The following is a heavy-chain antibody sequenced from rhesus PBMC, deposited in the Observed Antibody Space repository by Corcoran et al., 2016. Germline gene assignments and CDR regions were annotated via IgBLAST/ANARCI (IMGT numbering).Heavy chain of an antibody. CDR1: GGSISSNF. V-gene: IGHV4-173*01. CDR2: ISGSGGST. Sequence: QLQLQESGPGLVKPSETLSLTCAVSGGSISSNFWSWIRQPPGKGLEWMGRISGSGGSTDYNPSLKSRVTVSTDTAKIQFSLKLTSMTDADTAVYYCASGGYNFWTGYYLAYWGQGVLVTVSS. J-gene: IGHJ4*01. CDR3: ASGGYNFWTGYYLAY. D-gene: IGHD3-3*01.